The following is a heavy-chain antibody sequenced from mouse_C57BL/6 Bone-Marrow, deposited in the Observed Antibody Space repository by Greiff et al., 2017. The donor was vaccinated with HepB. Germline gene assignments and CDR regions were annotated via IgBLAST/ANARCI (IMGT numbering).Heavy chain of an antibody. CDR2: INPNNGGT. J-gene: IGHJ3*01. Sequence: EVKLQESGPELVKPGASVKTSCKASGYTFTDYNMHWVKQSHGKSLEWIGYINPNNGGTSYNQKFKGKATLTVNKSSSTAYMELRSLTSEDSAVYYCARGLRRRTWFAYWGQGTLVTVSA. CDR1: GYTFTDYN. D-gene: IGHD2-2*01. CDR3: ARGLRRRTWFAY. V-gene: IGHV1-22*01.